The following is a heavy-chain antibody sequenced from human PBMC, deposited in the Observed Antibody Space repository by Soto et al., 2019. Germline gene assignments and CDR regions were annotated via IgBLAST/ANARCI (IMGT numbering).Heavy chain of an antibody. J-gene: IGHJ4*02. D-gene: IGHD6-6*01. CDR2: IYSGGST. V-gene: IGHV3-53*04. CDR3: ASRTLDPRIAALGY. Sequence: PGGSLRLSCAASGFTVSSNYMSWVRQAPGKGLEWVSVIYSGGSTYYADSAKGRFTISRHNSKNTLYLQMNSLRAEDTAVYYCASRTLDPRIAALGYWGQGTLVTVSS. CDR1: GFTVSSNY.